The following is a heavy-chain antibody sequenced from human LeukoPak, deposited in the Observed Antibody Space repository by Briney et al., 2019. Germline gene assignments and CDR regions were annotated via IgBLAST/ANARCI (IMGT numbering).Heavy chain of an antibody. CDR1: GYTFTAYY. J-gene: IGHJ6*03. Sequence: VASVKVSCKASGYTFTAYYMHWVRQAPGQRLEWMGWINPNSGGTNYAQKFQGRVTMTRDTSISTAYMELSGLISDDTAVYYCARDRERYRNYYYSMDVWGKGTTVTVSS. CDR2: INPNSGGT. CDR3: ARDRERYRNYYYSMDV. V-gene: IGHV1-2*02. D-gene: IGHD2-15*01.